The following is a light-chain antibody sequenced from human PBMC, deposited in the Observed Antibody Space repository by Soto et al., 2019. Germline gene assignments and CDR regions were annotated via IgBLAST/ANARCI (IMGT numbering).Light chain of an antibody. CDR3: QQYNDWPTWT. CDR2: GAS. CDR1: QSVTSD. Sequence: EVVMTQSPATLSVSPGDRATLSCRASQSVTSDLAWYQHKPGQAPRLLIYGASTRATGIPARFSGSGSGTELTLTISSLQSEDFAVYYCQQYNDWPTWTFGQGTKV. J-gene: IGKJ1*01. V-gene: IGKV3-15*01.